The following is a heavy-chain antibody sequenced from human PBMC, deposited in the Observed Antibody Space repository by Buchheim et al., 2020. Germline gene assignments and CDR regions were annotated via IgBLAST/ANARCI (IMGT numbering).Heavy chain of an antibody. CDR2: ISSSSSYI. J-gene: IGHJ3*02. CDR1: GFTFSSYS. D-gene: IGHD5-24*01. V-gene: IGHV3-21*01. Sequence: EVQLVESGGGLVKPGGSLRLSCAASGFTFSSYSMNWVRQAPGKGLEWVSSISSSSSYIYYADSVKGRFTISRDKSKNTLYLQMNSLRAEDTAVYYCARDVEMATIRDAFDIWGQGT. CDR3: ARDVEMATIRDAFDI.